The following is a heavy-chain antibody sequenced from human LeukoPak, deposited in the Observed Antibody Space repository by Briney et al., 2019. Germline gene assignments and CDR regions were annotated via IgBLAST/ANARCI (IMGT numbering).Heavy chain of an antibody. J-gene: IGHJ5*02. D-gene: IGHD3-10*02. CDR2: ISSSSSTI. CDR1: GFTFSSCS. CDR3: ARDLPTMFEIDP. V-gene: IGHV3-48*02. Sequence: PGGSLRLSCAASGFTFSSCSMNWVRQAPGKGLEWVSYISSSSSTIYYADSAKGRFTISRDNAKNSLYLQMNSLRDDDTAVYYCARDLPTMFEIDPWGQGTLVTVSS.